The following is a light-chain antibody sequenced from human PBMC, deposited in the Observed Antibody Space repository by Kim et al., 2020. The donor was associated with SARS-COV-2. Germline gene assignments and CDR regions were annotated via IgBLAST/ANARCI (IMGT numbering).Light chain of an antibody. V-gene: IGKV3-15*01. CDR2: GAS. J-gene: IGKJ4*01. CDR3: QQYNNWPPLT. CDR1: QSVSNN. Sequence: SPGERATLSCRASQSVSNNLAWYQHKPGQAPRLLIFGASTRATGIPARFSGSGSGTEFTLTISSLQSEDFAVYYCQQYNNWPPLTFGGGTKVDIK.